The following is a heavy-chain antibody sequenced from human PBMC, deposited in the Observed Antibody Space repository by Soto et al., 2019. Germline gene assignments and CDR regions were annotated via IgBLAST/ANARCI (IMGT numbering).Heavy chain of an antibody. D-gene: IGHD3-10*01. V-gene: IGHV4-39*01. CDR1: GGSISGNSYY. CDR3: ARRPRVWFGELGFDDYYGMDV. Sequence: PSETLSLTCTVSGGSISGNSYYWAWIRQPPGKGLEWIGNIYYSGSTYYNPSLKSRVTISVDTSKNQFSLKLSSVTAADTAVYYCARRPRVWFGELGFDDYYGMDVWGQGTTVTVSS. CDR2: IYYSGST. J-gene: IGHJ6*02.